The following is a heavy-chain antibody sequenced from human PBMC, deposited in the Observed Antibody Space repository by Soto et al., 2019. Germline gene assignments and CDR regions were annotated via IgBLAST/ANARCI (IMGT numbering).Heavy chain of an antibody. CDR3: ARDLSGSGSQVSGFDY. Sequence: EVQLVESGGGLVKPGGSLRLSCAASGFIFSTYTMNWVRQAPGKGLEWVSSISSSSSYIYYADSVKGRFTISRDNAKNSLVQQMDSLRADDTAVYYCARDLSGSGSQVSGFDYWGQGTLVTVSS. J-gene: IGHJ4*02. CDR2: ISSSSSYI. CDR1: GFIFSTYT. D-gene: IGHD3-10*01. V-gene: IGHV3-21*01.